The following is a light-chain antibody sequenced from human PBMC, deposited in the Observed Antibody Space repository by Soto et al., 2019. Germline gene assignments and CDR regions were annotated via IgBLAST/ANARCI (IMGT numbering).Light chain of an antibody. Sequence: EIVMTQSPATLSVSPGERATLSCTASHYIYSNVAWFQQRPGQAPRLLIYRASTRATGTPARFSGSGSGTEFTLTIRSLPSEAFALYYCQQYNNWPQTFGQGTKVDIQ. CDR2: RAS. V-gene: IGKV3-15*01. CDR1: HYIYSN. J-gene: IGKJ1*01. CDR3: QQYNNWPQT.